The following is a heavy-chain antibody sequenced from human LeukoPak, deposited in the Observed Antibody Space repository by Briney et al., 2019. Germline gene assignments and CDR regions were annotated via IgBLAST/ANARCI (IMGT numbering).Heavy chain of an antibody. CDR2: ISWSSGSI. CDR3: AKDGVAADYGMDV. J-gene: IGHJ6*02. Sequence: QPGRSLRLSCAASGFTFDDYAMHWVRHAPGKGLEWVSGISWSSGSIGYADSVKGRFTISRDNAKNSLYLQMNSLRAEDTALYYCAKDGVAADYGMDVWGQGTTVTVSS. CDR1: GFTFDDYA. D-gene: IGHD6-13*01. V-gene: IGHV3-9*01.